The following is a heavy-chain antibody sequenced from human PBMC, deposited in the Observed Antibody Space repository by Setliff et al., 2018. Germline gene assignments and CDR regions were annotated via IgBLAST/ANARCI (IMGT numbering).Heavy chain of an antibody. D-gene: IGHD2-2*01. CDR2: INHTGST. CDR1: GGSFSGYY. J-gene: IGHJ5*02. V-gene: IGHV4-34*01. Sequence: TLSLTCAVYGGSFSGYYWSWIRQPPGKGPEWIGEINHTGSTNYSPSLKSRVTISVDTSKSQFSLKLSSVTAADTAVYYCARGYCNSVGCFFAGWFDPWGQGTLVTVSS. CDR3: ARGYCNSVGCFFAGWFDP.